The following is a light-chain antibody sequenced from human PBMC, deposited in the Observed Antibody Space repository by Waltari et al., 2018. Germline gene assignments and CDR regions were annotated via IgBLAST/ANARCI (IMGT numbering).Light chain of an antibody. V-gene: IGKV1-8*01. CDR1: QGISSY. CDR3: QQYYSHPPT. CDR2: AAS. J-gene: IGKJ1*01. Sequence: AIRITQSPSSLSASTGDRVTITCRASQGISSYLAWYQQKPGKAPKFLIYAASTLQGGVPSRFSGSGSGTDFTLTISCLQSEDFASYYCQQYYSHPPTFGQGTKVENK.